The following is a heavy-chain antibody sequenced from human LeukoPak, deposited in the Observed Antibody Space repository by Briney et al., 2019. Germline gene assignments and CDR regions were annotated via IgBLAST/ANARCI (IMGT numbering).Heavy chain of an antibody. CDR2: ISGSGGST. D-gene: IGHD1-26*01. CDR3: AKDKGPRIVGDTKIGY. Sequence: GGSLRLSCAATGFTFSSYAMSWVRQAPGKGLEWVSAISGSGGSTYYADSVKGRFTISRDNSKNTLYLQMNSLRAEDTAVYYCAKDKGPRIVGDTKIGYWGQGTLVTVSS. V-gene: IGHV3-23*01. CDR1: GFTFSSYA. J-gene: IGHJ4*02.